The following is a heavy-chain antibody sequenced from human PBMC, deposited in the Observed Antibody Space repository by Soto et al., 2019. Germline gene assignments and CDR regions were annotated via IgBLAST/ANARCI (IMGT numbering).Heavy chain of an antibody. CDR1: GGSISSYY. D-gene: IGHD6-6*01. CDR2: IYYSGST. V-gene: IGHV4-59*01. J-gene: IGHJ3*02. Sequence: SETLSLTCTVSGGSISSYYWSWIRQPPGKGLEWIGYIYYSGSTNYNPSLKSRVTISVDTSKNQFSLKLSSVTAVDTAVYYCARDVVIPHRSKYSSSSLGAFDIWGQGTMVTVSS. CDR3: ARDVVIPHRSKYSSSSLGAFDI.